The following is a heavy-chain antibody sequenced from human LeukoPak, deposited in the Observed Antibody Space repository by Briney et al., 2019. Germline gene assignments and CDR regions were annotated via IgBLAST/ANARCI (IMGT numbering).Heavy chain of an antibody. CDR1: GFTFSTYW. CDR2: INGDGGSR. D-gene: IGHD6-13*01. V-gene: IGHV3-74*01. Sequence: GGSLRLSCAASGFTFSTYWMHWVRQAPGKGLVWVSRINGDGGSRNYADSVKGRFTISRDNAKNTLYLQMSSLRVKDTAVYYCASASSHRTAAGGDYWGQGTLVTVST. CDR3: ASASSHRTAAGGDY. J-gene: IGHJ4*02.